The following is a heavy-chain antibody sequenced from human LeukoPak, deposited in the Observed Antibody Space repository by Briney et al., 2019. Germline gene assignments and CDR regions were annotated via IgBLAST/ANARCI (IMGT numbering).Heavy chain of an antibody. D-gene: IGHD6-13*01. CDR2: IKQDGSEK. CDR3: AREWSPGYSSSWYNY. J-gene: IGHJ4*02. Sequence: GGSLRLSCAASGFTFSSYWMSWVRQAPGKGLEWVANIKQDGSEKYYVDSVKGRFTISRDNAKNSVYLQMNSLRAEDTAVYYCAREWSPGYSSSWYNYWGQGTQVTVSS. V-gene: IGHV3-7*01. CDR1: GFTFSSYW.